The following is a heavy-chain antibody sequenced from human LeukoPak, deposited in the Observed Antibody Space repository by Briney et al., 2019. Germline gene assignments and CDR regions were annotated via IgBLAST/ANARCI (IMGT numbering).Heavy chain of an antibody. D-gene: IGHD2-2*01. CDR3: AKDRGYQLLPIELNWFDP. CDR1: GFTFSSYA. CDR2: ISGSGGST. V-gene: IGHV3-23*01. J-gene: IGHJ5*02. Sequence: PGGPLRLSCAASGFTFSSYAMSWVRQAPGKGLEWVSAISGSGGSTYYADSVKGRFTISRDNSKNTLYLQMNSLRAEDTAVYYCAKDRGYQLLPIELNWFDPWGQGTLVTVSS.